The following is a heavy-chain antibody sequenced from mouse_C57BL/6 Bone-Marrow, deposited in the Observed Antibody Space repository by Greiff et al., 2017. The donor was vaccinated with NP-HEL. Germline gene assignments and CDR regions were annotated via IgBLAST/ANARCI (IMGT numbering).Heavy chain of an antibody. J-gene: IGHJ3*01. CDR2: IYPGGGYT. CDR3: ARRGYYDYDGAFAY. Sequence: QVHVKQSGAELVRPGTSVKMSCKASGYTFTNYWIGWAKQRPGHGLEWIGDIYPGGGYTNYNEKFKGKATLTADKSSSTAYMQFSSLTSEDSAIYYCARRGYYDYDGAFAYWGQGTLVTVSA. D-gene: IGHD2-4*01. V-gene: IGHV1-63*01. CDR1: GYTFTNYW.